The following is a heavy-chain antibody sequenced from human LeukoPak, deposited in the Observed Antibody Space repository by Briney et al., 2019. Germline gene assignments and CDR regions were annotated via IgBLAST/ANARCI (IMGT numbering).Heavy chain of an antibody. CDR2: IIPIFGTA. V-gene: IGHV1-69*13. CDR3: ARPGTPIAAADPIHYYYYMDV. D-gene: IGHD6-13*01. J-gene: IGHJ6*03. CDR1: GGTFSSYA. Sequence: GASVKVSCKASGGTFSSYAISWVRQAPGQGLEWMGGIIPIFGTADYAQKFQGRVTITADESTSTAYMELSSLRSEDTAVYYCARPGTPIAAADPIHYYYYMDVWGKGTTVTVSS.